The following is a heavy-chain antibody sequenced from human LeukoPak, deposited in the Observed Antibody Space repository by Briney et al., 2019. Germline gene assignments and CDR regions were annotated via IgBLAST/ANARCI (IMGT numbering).Heavy chain of an antibody. CDR2: ISDDGSNK. D-gene: IGHD5-12*01. CDR3: AKGFSGYALFDY. Sequence: GGSLRLSCTASGFIFSNYDMHWVRQAPGKGPEWVAVISDDGSNKHFADSVRGRFSISRDNSRNTVSLQMNSLRAEDTAIYYCAKGFSGYALFDYWGQGHLVTVSS. J-gene: IGHJ4*02. CDR1: GFIFSNYD. V-gene: IGHV3-30*18.